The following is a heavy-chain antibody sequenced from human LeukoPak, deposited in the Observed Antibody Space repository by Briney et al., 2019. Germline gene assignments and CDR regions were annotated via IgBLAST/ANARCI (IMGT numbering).Heavy chain of an antibody. CDR1: GFTFTSYW. Sequence: GGSLRLSCAASGFTFTSYWLTWVRQAPGKGLEWVASIKQDGTEIHYVDSVKGRFTISRDNTKNSLYLQMNSLRAEDTAIYYCAKKPQFTMVRRRPFDYWGQGTLVTVSS. V-gene: IGHV3-7*01. CDR3: AKKPQFTMVRRRPFDY. CDR2: IKQDGTEI. D-gene: IGHD3-10*01. J-gene: IGHJ4*02.